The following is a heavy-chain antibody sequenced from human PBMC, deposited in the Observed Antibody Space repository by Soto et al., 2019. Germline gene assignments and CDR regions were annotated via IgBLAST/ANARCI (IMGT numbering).Heavy chain of an antibody. J-gene: IGHJ6*02. V-gene: IGHV4-4*02. CDR2: IYHSGST. CDR3: ARTGDFWSGYSVNYGMDV. D-gene: IGHD3-3*01. Sequence: PSETLSLTCAVSGGSISSSNWWSWVRQPPGKGLEWIGEIYHSGSTNYNPSLKSRVTISVDKSKNQFSLKLSSVTAADTAVYHCARTGDFWSGYSVNYGMDVWGQGTTVTVSS. CDR1: GGSISSSNW.